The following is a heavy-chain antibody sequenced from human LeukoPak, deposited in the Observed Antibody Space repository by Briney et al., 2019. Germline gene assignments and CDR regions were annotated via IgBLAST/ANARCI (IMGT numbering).Heavy chain of an antibody. CDR1: GGSFSGYY. J-gene: IGHJ5*02. D-gene: IGHD3-9*01. Sequence: SESRSLACAVYGGSFSGYYWSWIRQPPGKGLEWIGAIIHSGSTTYNPSFKSRVTISVVTSKNQSSLKLSSVTAAHTAVYYGARGRDRYFDWLSHTSWFDPWGQGTLVTVSS. V-gene: IGHV4-34*01. CDR2: IIHSGST. CDR3: ARGRDRYFDWLSHTSWFDP.